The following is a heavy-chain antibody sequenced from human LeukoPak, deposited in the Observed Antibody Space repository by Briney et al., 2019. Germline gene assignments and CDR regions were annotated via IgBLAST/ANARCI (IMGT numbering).Heavy chain of an antibody. Sequence: PSETLSLTCAVSGGSISSGGYSWSWIRQPPGKGLEWIGYIYYSGSTYYNPSLKSRVTIPVDTSKNQFSLKLSSVTAADTAVYYCAREVRWELTYYFDYWGQGTLVTVSS. J-gene: IGHJ4*02. CDR2: IYYSGST. V-gene: IGHV4-30-4*07. D-gene: IGHD1-26*01. CDR3: AREVRWELTYYFDY. CDR1: GGSISSGGYS.